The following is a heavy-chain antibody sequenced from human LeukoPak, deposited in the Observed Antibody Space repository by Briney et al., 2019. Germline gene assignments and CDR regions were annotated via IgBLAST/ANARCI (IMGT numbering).Heavy chain of an antibody. Sequence: ASVKVSCKASGYTFTGYYMHWVRQAPGQGLEWMGWINPNSGGTNYAQKFQGRVTMTRDTSISTVYMELSRLRSDDTAVYYCAREGRVGATGPFDYWGQGTLVTVSS. CDR1: GYTFTGYY. D-gene: IGHD1-26*01. V-gene: IGHV1-2*02. J-gene: IGHJ4*02. CDR3: AREGRVGATGPFDY. CDR2: INPNSGGT.